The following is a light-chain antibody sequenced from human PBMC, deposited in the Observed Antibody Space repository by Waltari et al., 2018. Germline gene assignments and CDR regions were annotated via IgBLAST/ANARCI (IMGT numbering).Light chain of an antibody. CDR3: QSYDDNNYVV. CDR1: SGSIASNF. V-gene: IGLV6-57*01. Sequence: NFILTQPHSVSESPGKTLTISCTRNSGSIASNFVQWYQQRPGGSPTFLIYADKERPSGVPARLSGSIDRSSNSASLTISGLETEDEADYYCQSYDDNNYVVCGGGTKVTVL. J-gene: IGLJ2*01. CDR2: ADK.